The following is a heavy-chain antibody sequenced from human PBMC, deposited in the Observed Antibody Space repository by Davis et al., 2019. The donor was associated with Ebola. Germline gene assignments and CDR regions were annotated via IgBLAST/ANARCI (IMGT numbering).Heavy chain of an antibody. CDR3: AREQSTVTTGWFDP. V-gene: IGHV4-31*03. D-gene: IGHD4-17*01. CDR1: GGSISSGGYY. J-gene: IGHJ5*02. Sequence: SETLSLTCTVSGGSISSGGYYWSWIRQHPGKGLEWIGYIYYSGSTYYNPSLKSRVTISVDTSKNQFSLKLSSVTAADTAVYYCAREQSTVTTGWFDPWGQGTLVTVSS. CDR2: IYYSGST.